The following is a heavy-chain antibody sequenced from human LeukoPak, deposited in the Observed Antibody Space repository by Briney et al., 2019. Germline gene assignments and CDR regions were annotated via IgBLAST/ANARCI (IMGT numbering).Heavy chain of an antibody. CDR1: GYTFMNYH. CDR2: IKPTGGGA. Sequence: ASVKVCCKASGYTFMNYHMHWVRQAPGQGLEWMGIIKPTGGGATYARRFQGRITITRDTSTRIVYMEMRSLKSEDTAVYYCATYGGDFGGYFDYWGQGTLVTVSS. CDR3: ATYGGDFGGYFDY. D-gene: IGHD2-21*02. V-gene: IGHV1-46*01. J-gene: IGHJ4*02.